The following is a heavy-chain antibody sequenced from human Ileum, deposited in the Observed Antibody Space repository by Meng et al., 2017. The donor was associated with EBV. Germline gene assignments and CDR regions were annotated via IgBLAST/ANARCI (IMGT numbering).Heavy chain of an antibody. Sequence: GQLGQSGSDPRPPGASMKASCKASGYTFTRRAIHWVRQAPGQGLEWMGWINTDTSNPTYAQGLTGRFVFSLDTSVSTAYLQIGSLMAEDTAVYYCARGEGGYCSTTTCYLGTWGQGTLVTVSS. CDR3: ARGEGGYCSTTTCYLGT. V-gene: IGHV7-4-1*01. J-gene: IGHJ4*02. CDR1: GYTFTRRA. D-gene: IGHD2-2*01. CDR2: INTDTSNP.